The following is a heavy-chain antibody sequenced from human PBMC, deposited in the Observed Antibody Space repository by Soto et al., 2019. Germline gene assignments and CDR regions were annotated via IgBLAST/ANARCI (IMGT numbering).Heavy chain of an antibody. D-gene: IGHD3-3*01. CDR1: GFAFSSYW. CDR2: IKSDGSEI. Sequence: EVQLVESGGGLVQPGGCLRLSCAASGFAFSSYWMTWVRQAPGKGLEWVAIIKSDGSEIYYVDSVKGRFTISRDNAKNSLYLQMTRRAAEDTAVYYCARGIWEWHPASLYWGQGTLVTVSS. CDR3: ARGIWEWHPASLY. J-gene: IGHJ4*02. V-gene: IGHV3-7*05.